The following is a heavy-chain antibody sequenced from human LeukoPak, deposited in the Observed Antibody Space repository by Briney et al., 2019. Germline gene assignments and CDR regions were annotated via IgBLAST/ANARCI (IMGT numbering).Heavy chain of an antibody. CDR3: AGIQFRAYYYYAMDV. Sequence: PSETLSLTCTVSGGSISSYYWSWIRQPPGKGLEGIGYIHYSGGTNYNPSLKSRVTISVDTSKNQFSLKLSSVTAADTAVYYCAGIQFRAYYYYAMDVWGQGTTVTVSS. CDR2: IHYSGGT. CDR1: GGSISSYY. V-gene: IGHV4-59*01. J-gene: IGHJ6*02.